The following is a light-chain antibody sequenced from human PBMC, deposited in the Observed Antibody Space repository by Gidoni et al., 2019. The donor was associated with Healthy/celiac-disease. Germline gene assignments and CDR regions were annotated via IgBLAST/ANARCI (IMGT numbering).Light chain of an antibody. CDR3: QQSYSTRPT. Sequence: DIQITQSPSSLSASVGDRVTITCRARQSISSYLNWYQQNPGKAPKLLIYASSSLQSGVPSRFRGSGTGTDLNLTISSRQPEDFATYDCQQSYSTRPTFGGGTKVEIK. J-gene: IGKJ4*01. V-gene: IGKV1-39*01. CDR2: ASS. CDR1: QSISSY.